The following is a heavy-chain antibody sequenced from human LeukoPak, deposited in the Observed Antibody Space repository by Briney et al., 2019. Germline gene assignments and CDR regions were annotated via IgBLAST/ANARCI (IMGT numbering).Heavy chain of an antibody. V-gene: IGHV3-23*01. CDR3: AKDFVRYNIQFDY. CDR1: GLSFSFYA. Sequence: GGSLRLSCAASGLSFSFYAMSWVRQAPGKGLEWVSSISGGGAGTYYADSARGRFTISRDNSKNTLYLQMNSLRAEDTALYYCAKDFVRYNIQFDYWGQGALVTVSS. D-gene: IGHD1-1*01. CDR2: ISGGGAGT. J-gene: IGHJ4*02.